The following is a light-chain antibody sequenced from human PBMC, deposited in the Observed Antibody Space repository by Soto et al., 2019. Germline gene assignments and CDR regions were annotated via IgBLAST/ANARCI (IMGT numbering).Light chain of an antibody. Sequence: ILTTQSPATLSMSPGGRATLSCRASQSVSSNLAWYQQKPGQAPRLLIYGASTRATGIPARFSGSGSGTEFTLTISSLQSEDFAVYYCQQYNTWPQTFGQGTKVDIK. V-gene: IGKV3-15*01. CDR2: GAS. J-gene: IGKJ1*01. CDR3: QQYNTWPQT. CDR1: QSVSSN.